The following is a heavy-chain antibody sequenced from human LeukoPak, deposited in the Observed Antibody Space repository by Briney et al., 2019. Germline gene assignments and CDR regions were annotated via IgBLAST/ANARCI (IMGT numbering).Heavy chain of an antibody. CDR2: IVGSGATT. CDR1: GFTFSDYG. D-gene: IGHD1-1*01. J-gene: IGHJ3*02. V-gene: IGHV3-23*01. Sequence: GGSLRLSCAAAGFTFSDYGMSWVRQPPGKGLEWVSGIVGSGATTYYADSVKGRFTISRDNSKNTLYLLMNSLTAEDTAIYYCAKSSKSWNDAFDIWGQGTMVTVSS. CDR3: AKSSKSWNDAFDI.